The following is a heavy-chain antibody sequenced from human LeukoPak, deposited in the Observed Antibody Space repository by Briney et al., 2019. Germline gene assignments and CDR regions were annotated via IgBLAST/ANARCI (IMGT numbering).Heavy chain of an antibody. J-gene: IGHJ4*02. CDR2: IYHSGST. V-gene: IGHV4-39*01. Sequence: PSETLSLTCTVSGGSISSSSYYWSWIRQPPGKGLEWIGYIYHSGSTYYNPSLKSRVTISVDRSKNQFSLKLSSVTAADTAVYYCARHTHYFDTSGYRLDYWGQGTLVTVSS. CDR1: GGSISSSSYY. CDR3: ARHTHYFDTSGYRLDY. D-gene: IGHD3-22*01.